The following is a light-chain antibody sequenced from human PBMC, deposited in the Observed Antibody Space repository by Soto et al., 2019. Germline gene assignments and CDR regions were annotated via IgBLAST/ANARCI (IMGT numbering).Light chain of an antibody. CDR2: STS. Sequence: DIQMTQSPSSLSASVGDRVTITCRASQSISNALNWYQRKPAKAPEFLIYSTSNLQRGVPSRFSGSGSGTDFTLTISSLQPEDFATYYCQQSYRTPYTFGQGTKLEIK. V-gene: IGKV1-39*01. CDR1: QSISNA. CDR3: QQSYRTPYT. J-gene: IGKJ2*01.